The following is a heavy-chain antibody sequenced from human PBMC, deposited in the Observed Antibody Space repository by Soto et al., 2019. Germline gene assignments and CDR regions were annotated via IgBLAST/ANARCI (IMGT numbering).Heavy chain of an antibody. CDR2: LYYNVGT. J-gene: IGHJ4*02. CDR1: GSSISSSGYY. V-gene: IGHV4-39*01. CDR3: ARLPSRHWVDY. Sequence: KTSETLSLTCTVSGSSISSSGYYWGWIRQPPGRGLEWIGSLYYNVGTYYNPSLKSRVTISADTSANQFSLMVNSVTAADTAIYCARLPSRHWVDYWGQGTLVTVSS. D-gene: IGHD3-16*01.